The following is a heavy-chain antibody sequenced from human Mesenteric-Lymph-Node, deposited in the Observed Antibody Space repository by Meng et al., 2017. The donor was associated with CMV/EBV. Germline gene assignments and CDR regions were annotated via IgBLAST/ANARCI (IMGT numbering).Heavy chain of an antibody. CDR3: AGQSGSYSAFDY. V-gene: IGHV4-34*01. Sequence: SETLSLTCAVYGGSFSGYYWSWIRQPPGKGLEWIGEINHSGSTNYNPSLKSRVTISVDTSKNQFSLRLSSVTAADTAVYYCAGQSGSYSAFDYWGQGTLVTVSS. J-gene: IGHJ4*02. D-gene: IGHD1-26*01. CDR2: INHSGST. CDR1: GGSFSGYY.